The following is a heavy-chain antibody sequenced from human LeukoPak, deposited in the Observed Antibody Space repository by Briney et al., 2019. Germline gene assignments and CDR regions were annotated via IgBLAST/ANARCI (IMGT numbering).Heavy chain of an antibody. D-gene: IGHD3-22*01. J-gene: IGHJ3*02. CDR1: GGSISSYY. Sequence: SETLSLTCTVSGGSISSYYWSWIRQPPGKGLEWIGYIYYSGSTNYNPSLKSRVTISVDTSKNQFSLKLSSVTAADTAVYYCARDRSYYDSSGYYGTGAFDIWGQGTMVTVSS. V-gene: IGHV4-59*01. CDR3: ARDRSYYDSSGYYGTGAFDI. CDR2: IYYSGST.